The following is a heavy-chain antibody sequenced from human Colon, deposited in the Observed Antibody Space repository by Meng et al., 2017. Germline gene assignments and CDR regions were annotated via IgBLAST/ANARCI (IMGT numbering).Heavy chain of an antibody. Sequence: VQLQQLGGRLLKPPEHLLLACAVYGGSFSGYYWSWIRQPPGQGLEWIGEINHSGSTNYNPSLKSRVTISVDTSKNQFSLKLSSVTVADTAVYYCARGWGYCSSTSCYFLDYWGQGTLVTVSS. CDR2: INHSGST. D-gene: IGHD2-2*01. CDR3: ARGWGYCSSTSCYFLDY. CDR1: GGSFSGYY. V-gene: IGHV4-34*01. J-gene: IGHJ4*02.